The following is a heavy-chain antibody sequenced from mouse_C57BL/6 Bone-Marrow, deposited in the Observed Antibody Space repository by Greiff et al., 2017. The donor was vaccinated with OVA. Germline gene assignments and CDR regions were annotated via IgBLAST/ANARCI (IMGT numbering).Heavy chain of an antibody. D-gene: IGHD3-3*01. CDR1: GYSITSGYY. Sequence: EVKLKESGPGLVKPSQSLSLTCSVTGYSITSGYYWNWIRQFPGNKMEWMGYISYDGSNNYNPSLKNRISITRDTSKNQFFLKLNSVTTEDTATYYCARRDAWFAYWGQGTLVTVSA. V-gene: IGHV3-6*01. CDR3: ARRDAWFAY. J-gene: IGHJ3*01. CDR2: ISYDGSN.